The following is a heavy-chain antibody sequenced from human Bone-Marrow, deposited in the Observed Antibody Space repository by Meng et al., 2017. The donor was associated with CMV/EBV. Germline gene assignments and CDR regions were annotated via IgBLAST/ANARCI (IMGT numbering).Heavy chain of an antibody. CDR3: AKSTHSSSPLLYYYYGMDV. D-gene: IGHD6-6*01. J-gene: IGHJ6*02. V-gene: IGHV3-33*06. CDR2: IWYDGSNK. Sequence: GGSLRLSCAASGFTFSSYGMHWVRQAPGKGLEWVAVIWYDGSNKYYADSVKGRFTISRDNSKNTLYLQMNSLRAEDTAVYYCAKSTHSSSPLLYYYYGMDVWGQGTTVTVSS. CDR1: GFTFSSYG.